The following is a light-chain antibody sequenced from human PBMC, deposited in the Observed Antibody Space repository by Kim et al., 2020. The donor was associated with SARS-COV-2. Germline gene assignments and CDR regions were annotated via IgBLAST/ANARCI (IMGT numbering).Light chain of an antibody. J-gene: IGLJ3*02. Sequence: QLVLTQPPSASASLGASVKLTCTLSSGHSEYAIAWHQQQPGKGPRFLMKVNRDGTHNKGDGIPDRFSGSISGAERYLTISSLQSEDEADYYCQTWGAGFRVFGGGTRLTVL. V-gene: IGLV4-69*02. CDR3: QTWGAGFRV. CDR2: VNRDGTH. CDR1: SGHSEYA.